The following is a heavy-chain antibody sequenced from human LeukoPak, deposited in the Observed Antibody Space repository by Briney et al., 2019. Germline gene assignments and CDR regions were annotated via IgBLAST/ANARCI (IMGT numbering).Heavy chain of an antibody. CDR1: GFTFSSYA. J-gene: IGHJ4*02. D-gene: IGHD6-19*01. CDR2: ISYDGSNK. CDR3: AKDGLGGGWYDGYFDY. Sequence: PGGSLRLSCAASGFTFSSYAMHWVRQAPGEGLGRVAVISYDGSNKYYADSVKGRFTISRDNSKNTLYLQMNSLRAEDTAVYYCAKDGLGGGWYDGYFDYWGQGTLVTVSS. V-gene: IGHV3-30-3*01.